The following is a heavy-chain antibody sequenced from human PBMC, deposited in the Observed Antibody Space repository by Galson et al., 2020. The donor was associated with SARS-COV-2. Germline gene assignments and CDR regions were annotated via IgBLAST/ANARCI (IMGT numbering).Heavy chain of an antibody. CDR3: ARAYSSSWSVDP. Sequence: SETLSLTCTVSGGSISSFYWSWIRQPPGKGLEWIGYIYYTGSTNYNPSLKSRVTISVDTSKNQFSLKLSSLTAADTAVYYCARAYSSSWSVDPWGQGTLVTVSS. V-gene: IGHV4-59*13. CDR2: IYYTGST. CDR1: GGSISSFY. J-gene: IGHJ5*02. D-gene: IGHD6-13*01.